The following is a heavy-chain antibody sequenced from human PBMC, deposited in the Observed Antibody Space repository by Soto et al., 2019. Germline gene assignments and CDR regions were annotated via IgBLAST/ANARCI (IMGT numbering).Heavy chain of an antibody. V-gene: IGHV5-51*01. CDR3: ERPFEPRGLHDY. Sequence: DSLKISCTGSRYSFTSYWIGWVRQMRGKGLEFMGIIYPGDSDTRYSPSFQGQVTISADKSISTAYLQLSSLKASDTAMYYCERPFEPRGLHDYRGQRTLVPGSS. CDR1: RYSFTSYW. CDR2: IYPGDSDT. D-gene: IGHD5-12*01. J-gene: IGHJ4*02.